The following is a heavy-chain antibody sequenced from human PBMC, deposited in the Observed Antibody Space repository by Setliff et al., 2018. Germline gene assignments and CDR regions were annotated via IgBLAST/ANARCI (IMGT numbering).Heavy chain of an antibody. J-gene: IGHJ3*02. V-gene: IGHV4-59*12. Sequence: SETLSLTCTVSGGSISSYYWSWIRQPPGKGLEWIGYIYYSGSTNYNPSLKSRVTISVDTSKNQFSLKLSSVTAADTAVYYCARDLIPVTYYYDSSGYSGAFDIWGQGTMVTVSS. CDR2: IYYSGST. CDR1: GGSISSYY. D-gene: IGHD3-22*01. CDR3: ARDLIPVTYYYDSSGYSGAFDI.